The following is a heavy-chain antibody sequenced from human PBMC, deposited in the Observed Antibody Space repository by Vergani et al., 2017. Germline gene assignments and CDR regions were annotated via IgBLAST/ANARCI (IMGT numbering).Heavy chain of an antibody. CDR1: GFTFSSYA. CDR2: ISGSGGST. CDR3: AKLDDYGDYVDPA. D-gene: IGHD4-17*01. Sequence: EVQLLESGGGLVQPGGSLRLSCAASGFTFSSYAMSWVRQAPGKGLEWVSAISGSGGSTYYEDSVKGRFTISRDNSKNTLYLQMNSLRAEDTAVYYCAKLDDYGDYVDPAWGQGTLVTVSS. J-gene: IGHJ5*02. V-gene: IGHV3-23*01.